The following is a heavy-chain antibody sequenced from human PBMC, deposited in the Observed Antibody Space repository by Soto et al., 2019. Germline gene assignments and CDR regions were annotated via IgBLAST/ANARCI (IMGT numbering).Heavy chain of an antibody. CDR2: IHSRSGST. D-gene: IGHD3-16*01. J-gene: IGHJ4*03. Sequence: PPETLSLACSVSGASVTRSSYYWAWIRHPPGKGLEWIASIHSRSGSTYSDPSLRGRVLISVDSSKNHFSLNLSSVTAADTAVYYCARTRDAYVFDFWGQGTLLTVST. CDR1: GASVTRSSYY. V-gene: IGHV4-39*01. CDR3: ARTRDAYVFDF.